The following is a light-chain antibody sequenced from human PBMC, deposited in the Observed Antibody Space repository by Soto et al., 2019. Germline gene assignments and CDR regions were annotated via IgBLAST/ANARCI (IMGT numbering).Light chain of an antibody. CDR2: DAS. CDR3: KQRNHWQQIT. CDR1: QSVSDY. V-gene: IGKV3-11*01. J-gene: IGKJ5*01. Sequence: EIVLTQSPATLSLSPGERATLSCRASQSVSDYLAWYQQKPGQALRLLIYDASHRATGIPARFKCSGSGKDLIITISNLEPEDFGVYYCKQRNHWQQITFGQGTRLEIK.